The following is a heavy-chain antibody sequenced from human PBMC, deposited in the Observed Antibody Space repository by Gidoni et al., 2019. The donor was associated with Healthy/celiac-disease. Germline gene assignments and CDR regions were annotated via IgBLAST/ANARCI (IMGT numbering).Heavy chain of an antibody. CDR2: INPNSGGT. V-gene: IGHV1-2*06. Sequence: QVQLVQSGAEVKKPGASVKVSCKASGYSFTGSYIHWGRQAPGQGLDWMGRINPNSGGTNYAQKFQGRVTMTRDTSISTAYMELSRLRSDDTAVYYCASFRAGYYYDSSGYYPDAFDIWGQGTMVTVSS. D-gene: IGHD3-22*01. CDR1: GYSFTGSY. CDR3: ASFRAGYYYDSSGYYPDAFDI. J-gene: IGHJ3*02.